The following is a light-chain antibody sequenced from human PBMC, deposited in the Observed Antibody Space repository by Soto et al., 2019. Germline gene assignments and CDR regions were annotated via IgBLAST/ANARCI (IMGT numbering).Light chain of an antibody. J-gene: IGKJ4*01. CDR1: QTVITY. CDR3: QQRGT. V-gene: IGKV3-11*01. Sequence: EFVLTQSPATLSLSPGERATLSCRASQTVITYLAWYQQQPGQAPRLLIFDATKRVTGIPARFSGSGSGTDFTLTISSLEPEDFAVYYCQQRGTFGGGTKVEIK. CDR2: DAT.